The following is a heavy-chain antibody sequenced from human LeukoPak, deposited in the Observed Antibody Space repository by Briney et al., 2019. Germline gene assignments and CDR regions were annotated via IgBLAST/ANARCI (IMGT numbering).Heavy chain of an antibody. D-gene: IGHD3-3*01. V-gene: IGHV4-59*01. J-gene: IGHJ4*02. CDR3: AGGGYDFWSGYYTFAY. CDR1: GGSISSYY. CDR2: IFYSGST. Sequence: SETLSLTCTVSGGSISSYYWSWIRQPPGKGLEWIGYIFYSGSTNYNPSLKSRVTISVDTSKNQFSLKLSSVTAADTAVYYCAGGGYDFWSGYYTFAYWGQGTLVTVSS.